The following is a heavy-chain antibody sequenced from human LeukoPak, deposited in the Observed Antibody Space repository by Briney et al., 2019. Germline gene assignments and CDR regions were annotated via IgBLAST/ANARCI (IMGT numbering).Heavy chain of an antibody. J-gene: IGHJ3*02. D-gene: IGHD5-18*01. CDR1: GFTFSTYA. Sequence: QAGGSLRLSCAASGFTFSTYAMHWVRQAPGKGLEWVAVISYDGSSKYYADSVKGRFTISRGNSKNTLYLQMNSLRAEDTAVCYCARARSSYGYGDAFDIWGQGTMVTVSS. CDR2: ISYDGSSK. CDR3: ARARSSYGYGDAFDI. V-gene: IGHV3-30*04.